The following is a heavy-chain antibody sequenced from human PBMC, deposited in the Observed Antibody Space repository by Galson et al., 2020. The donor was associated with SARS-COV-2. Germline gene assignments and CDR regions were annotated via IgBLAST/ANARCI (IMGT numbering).Heavy chain of an antibody. CDR1: GYTFTSYG. V-gene: IGHV1-18*01. D-gene: IGHD3-3*01. CDR2: ISAYNGNT. CDR3: ARDRRRITIFGVVRDFDY. J-gene: IGHJ4*02. Sequence: ASVKVSCKASGYTFTSYGISWVRQAPGQGLEWMGWISAYNGNTNYAQKLQGRVTMTTDTSTSTAYMELRSLRSDDTAVYYCARDRRRITIFGVVRDFDYWGQGTLGTVSS.